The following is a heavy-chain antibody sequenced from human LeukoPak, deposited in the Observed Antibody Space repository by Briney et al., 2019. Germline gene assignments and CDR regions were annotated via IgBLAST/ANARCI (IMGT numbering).Heavy chain of an antibody. V-gene: IGHV4-34*01. J-gene: IGHJ4*02. Sequence: TASETLSLTCAVYGGSFSGYYWSWIRQPPGKGLEWIGEINHSGSTNYNPSLKSRVTISVDTSKNQFSLKLSSVTAADTAVYYCARDPLWFGESPDYWGQGTLVTVSS. CDR2: INHSGST. CDR3: ARDPLWFGESPDY. D-gene: IGHD3-10*01. CDR1: GGSFSGYY.